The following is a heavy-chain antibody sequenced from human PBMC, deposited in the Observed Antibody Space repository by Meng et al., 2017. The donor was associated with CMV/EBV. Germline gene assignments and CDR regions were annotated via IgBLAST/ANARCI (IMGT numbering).Heavy chain of an antibody. D-gene: IGHD5/OR15-5a*01. V-gene: IGHV3-21*01. CDR1: GFTFSSYS. CDR2: ISSSSSYI. J-gene: IGHJ4*02. Sequence: GESLKISFAASGFTFSSYSMNWVRQAPGKGLEWVSSISSSSSYIYYADSVKGRFTISRDNAKNSLYLQMNSLGAEDTAVYYCARTLRTPDYWGQGTLVTVSS. CDR3: ARTLRTPDY.